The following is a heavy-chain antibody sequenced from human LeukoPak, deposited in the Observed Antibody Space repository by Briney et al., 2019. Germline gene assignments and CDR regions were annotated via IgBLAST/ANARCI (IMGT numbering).Heavy chain of an antibody. Sequence: PGGTLRLSCAASGFTFSDYYMSWIRQAPGKGLEWVSYISSSGSTIYYADSVKGRFTISRDSAKNSLYLQMNSLRAEDTAVYYCARDAQGYSHFDYWGQGTLVTVSS. CDR3: ARDAQGYSHFDY. CDR2: ISSSGSTI. J-gene: IGHJ4*02. CDR1: GFTFSDYY. V-gene: IGHV3-11*01. D-gene: IGHD5-18*01.